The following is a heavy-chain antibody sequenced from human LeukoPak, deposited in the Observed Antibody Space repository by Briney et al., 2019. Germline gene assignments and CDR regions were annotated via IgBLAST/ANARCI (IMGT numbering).Heavy chain of an antibody. CDR1: GFTFSSYG. CDR2: ISYDGNNK. Sequence: PGRSLRLSCAASGFTFSSYGMHWVRQAPGKGLEWVAVISYDGNNKYSADSVKGRFTISRDNSMTTLYLQMNSLRAEDTAVYYCAKDGSAYYYYGMAVWGQGTTVTVSS. V-gene: IGHV3-30*18. CDR3: AKDGSAYYYYGMAV. J-gene: IGHJ6*02. D-gene: IGHD1-1*01.